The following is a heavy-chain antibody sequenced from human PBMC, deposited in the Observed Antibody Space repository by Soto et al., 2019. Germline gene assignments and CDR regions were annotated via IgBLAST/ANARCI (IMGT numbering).Heavy chain of an antibody. J-gene: IGHJ1*01. V-gene: IGHV3-53*01. CDR2: IYSGGST. CDR3: ARDRVESGYPEYFQH. CDR1: GFTVSSNY. D-gene: IGHD3-22*01. Sequence: EVQLVESGGGLIQPGGSLRLSCAASGFTVSSNYMSWVRQAPGKGLEWVSVIYSGGSTYYAGSVKGRFTISRDNSKNTLYLQMKSLRAEDTAVYYCARDRVESGYPEYFQHWGQGTRVTVSS.